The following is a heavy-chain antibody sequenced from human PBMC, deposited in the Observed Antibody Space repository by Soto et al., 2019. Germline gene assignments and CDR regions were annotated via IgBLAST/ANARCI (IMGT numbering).Heavy chain of an antibody. V-gene: IGHV1-18*04. J-gene: IGHJ4*02. CDR2: LSGHTGNT. D-gene: IGHD4-17*01. CDR3: ARIAYGANLFDN. Sequence: VQLVQSGAEVKKPGASVKVSCKASGYTLSHYGFTWVRQAPGQGLEWMGWLSGHTGNTKYAQKFQGRVTMNTDTSTSTSYMELRSLRSDDTAVYYCARIAYGANLFDNWGQGTLVTVSS. CDR1: GYTLSHYG.